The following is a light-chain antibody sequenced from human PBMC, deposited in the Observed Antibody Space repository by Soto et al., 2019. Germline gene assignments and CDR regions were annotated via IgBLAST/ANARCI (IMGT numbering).Light chain of an antibody. CDR2: EVN. V-gene: IGLV2-14*01. Sequence: QSVLTQPASVSGSPGQSITISCTGTSSDVGGYNSVSWYQQHPGKAPKLIIYEVNYRPVGVSNRFSGSKSGNTASLTISGLQAEDEADYYCSSYTSTNTQVFGTGTKVTVL. J-gene: IGLJ1*01. CDR3: SSYTSTNTQV. CDR1: SSDVGGYNS.